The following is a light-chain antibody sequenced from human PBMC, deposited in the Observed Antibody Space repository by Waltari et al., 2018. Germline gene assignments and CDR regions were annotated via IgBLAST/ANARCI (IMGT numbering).Light chain of an antibody. CDR1: SRYVVGYNH. J-gene: IGLJ3*02. Sequence: QSALTQPRSVSGSPGQSVTIPCPGTSRYVVGYNHVSWYQQHPGKAPKLLIYDVSKRPSGVPDRFSGSKSSNTASLTISGLQAEDEADYDCCSYAGSYPNCVFGGGTKLTVL. CDR3: CSYAGSYPNCV. V-gene: IGLV2-11*01. CDR2: DVS.